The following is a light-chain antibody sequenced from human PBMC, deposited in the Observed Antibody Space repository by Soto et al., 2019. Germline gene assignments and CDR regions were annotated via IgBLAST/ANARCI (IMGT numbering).Light chain of an antibody. CDR3: LQVKSFPRT. V-gene: IGKV1-12*01. CDR2: AAS. Sequence: DIQMTQSPSSVSASVGDRVTITCRASQDINNRLAWFQQRPGRAPKYLIQAASILQSGFPSRFSGSGSGTDFTLTINSLHPEVLATYYCLQVKSFPRTFGQGTKVELK. CDR1: QDINNR. J-gene: IGKJ1*01.